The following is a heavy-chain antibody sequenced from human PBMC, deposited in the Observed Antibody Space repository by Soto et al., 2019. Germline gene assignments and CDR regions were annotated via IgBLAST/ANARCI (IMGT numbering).Heavy chain of an antibody. CDR2: IHYSGIT. CDR1: GGSISSGGYS. J-gene: IGHJ5*02. V-gene: IGHV4-31*03. D-gene: IGHD2-15*01. CDR3: AREAEGCSGGSCFHNWFDP. Sequence: QVQMQASGPGLVKPLQTLSLTCTVSGGSISSGGYSWTWIRQHPGKGLEWIGYIHYSGITYYNPSLKSRLTISIDTSENQFSLKLRSVTAADTAVYYCAREAEGCSGGSCFHNWFDPWGQGTLVIVSS.